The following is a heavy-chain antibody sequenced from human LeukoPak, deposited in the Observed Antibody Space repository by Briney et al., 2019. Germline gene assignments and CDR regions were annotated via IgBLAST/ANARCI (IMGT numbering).Heavy chain of an antibody. CDR3: AKELDTMFFDY. Sequence: PGGSLRLSCATSGFNFDRYTIHWVRQAPGKGLEWVSLAGWAGGTTFYSDSVRGRFNISRDSGRKSVYLQMNSLTTDDTALYFCAKELDTMFFDYWGQGALVTVSS. D-gene: IGHD3-10*02. V-gene: IGHV3-43*01. CDR2: AGWAGGTT. J-gene: IGHJ4*02. CDR1: GFNFDRYT.